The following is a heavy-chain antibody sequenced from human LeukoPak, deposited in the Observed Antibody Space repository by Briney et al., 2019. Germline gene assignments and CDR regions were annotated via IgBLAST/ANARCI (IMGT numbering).Heavy chain of an antibody. J-gene: IGHJ4*02. D-gene: IGHD4-17*01. CDR2: INHSGST. V-gene: IGHV4-34*01. CDR3: ARGGLTVTNRGVVY. CDR1: GGSFSGYY. Sequence: TSETLSLTCAVYGGSFSGYYWSWIRQPPGKGLEWIGEINHSGSTNYNPSLKSRVTISVDTSKNQFSLKLSSVTAADTAVYYCARGGLTVTNRGVVYWGQGTLVTVSS.